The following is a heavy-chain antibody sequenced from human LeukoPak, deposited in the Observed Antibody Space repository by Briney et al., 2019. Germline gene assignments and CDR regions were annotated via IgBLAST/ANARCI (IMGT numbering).Heavy chain of an antibody. J-gene: IGHJ4*02. CDR1: GITFSTYS. CDR2: INSRSSAI. Sequence: GGSLRLSCAASGITFSTYSFNWVRQAPGEGLEWLSYINSRSSAIYYADSVKGRFTMSRDNAKNSVYLQMSSLRDEDTAVYYCAGASWFGEWVRWGQGTLVTVSS. CDR3: AGASWFGEWVR. V-gene: IGHV3-48*02. D-gene: IGHD3-10*01.